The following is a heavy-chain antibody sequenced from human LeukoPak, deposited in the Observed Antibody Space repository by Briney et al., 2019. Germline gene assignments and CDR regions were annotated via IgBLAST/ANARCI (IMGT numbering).Heavy chain of an antibody. D-gene: IGHD2-8*01. CDR1: GFTFSSYA. J-gene: IGHJ4*02. CDR2: ISYDGSNK. Sequence: GGSLRLSCAASGFTFSSYAMYWVRQAPGKGLEWVAVISYDGSNKYYADSVKGRFTISRDNSKNTLYLQMNSLRAEDTAVYYCASEVMVYAIEVSFDYWGQGTLVTVSS. CDR3: ASEVMVYAIEVSFDY. V-gene: IGHV3-30-3*01.